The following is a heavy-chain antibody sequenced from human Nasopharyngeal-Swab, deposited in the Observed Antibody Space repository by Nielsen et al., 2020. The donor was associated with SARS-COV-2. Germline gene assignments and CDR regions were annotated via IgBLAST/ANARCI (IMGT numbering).Heavy chain of an antibody. Sequence: WIRQPPGKGLEWVSAISGSGGSTYYADSVKGRFTISRDNSKNTLYLQMNSLRAEDTAVYYCAKDFSYYYDSSGYFDYWGQGTLLTVSS. CDR3: AKDFSYYYDSSGYFDY. J-gene: IGHJ4*02. CDR2: ISGSGGST. V-gene: IGHV3-23*01. D-gene: IGHD3-22*01.